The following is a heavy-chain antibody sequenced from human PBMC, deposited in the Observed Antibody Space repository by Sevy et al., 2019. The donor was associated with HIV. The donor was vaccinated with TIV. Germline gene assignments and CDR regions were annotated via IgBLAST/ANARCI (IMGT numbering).Heavy chain of an antibody. Sequence: GGSLRLSCAASGFTFSKYSMSWVRQPPGKGLEWVATLSFGCGEINYADSVKGRFTISRDNSKNSFYLQMNNLRAEGTAVYYCAREGCTKPHDYWGQGTLVTVSS. CDR1: GFTFSKYS. J-gene: IGHJ4*02. CDR2: LSFGCGEI. CDR3: AREGCTKPHDY. V-gene: IGHV3-23*01. D-gene: IGHD2-8*01.